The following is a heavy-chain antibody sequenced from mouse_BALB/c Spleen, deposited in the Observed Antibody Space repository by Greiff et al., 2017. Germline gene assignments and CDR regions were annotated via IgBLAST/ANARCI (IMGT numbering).Heavy chain of an antibody. CDR3: AREGAYDYDHAMDY. V-gene: IGHV1-39*01. CDR2: IDPYYGGT. CDR1: GYSFTGYN. D-gene: IGHD2-4*01. J-gene: IGHJ4*01. Sequence: VQLKESGPELEKPGASVKISCKASGYSFTGYNMNWVKQSNGKSLEWIGNIDPYYGGTSYNQKFKGKATLTVDKSSSTAYMQLKSLTSEDSAVYYCAREGAYDYDHAMDYWGQGTSVTVSS.